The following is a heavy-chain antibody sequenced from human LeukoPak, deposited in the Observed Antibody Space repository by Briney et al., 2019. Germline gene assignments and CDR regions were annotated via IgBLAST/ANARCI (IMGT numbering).Heavy chain of an antibody. D-gene: IGHD3-22*01. CDR2: INSDGSST. V-gene: IGHV3-74*01. Sequence: GGSLRLSCAASGFTFSSYWMHWVRQAPGKGLVWVSRINSDGSSTSYADSVKGRFTISRDNAKNTLYLQMNSLRAEDTAVYYCARDGPPYYYDSSGYRDAFDICGQGTMITVSS. CDR1: GFTFSSYW. J-gene: IGHJ3*02. CDR3: ARDGPPYYYDSSGYRDAFDI.